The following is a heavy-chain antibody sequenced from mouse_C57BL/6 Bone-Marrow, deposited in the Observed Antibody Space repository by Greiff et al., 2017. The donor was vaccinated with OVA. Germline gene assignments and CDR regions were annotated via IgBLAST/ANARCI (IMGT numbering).Heavy chain of an antibody. CDR2: IWGDGST. V-gene: IGHV2-3*01. D-gene: IGHD1-1*01. J-gene: IGHJ2*01. CDR3: AKEITAEGRGFDY. Sequence: VKLVEPGPGLVAPSPSLTLTCTASGFSLTSYGVSWVRQPPGKGLEWLGVIWGDGSTTYHSALISRLSISKDNSKSRVFLKLNSLQTDDAAAYYCAKEITAEGRGFDYWGQGTTLTVSS. CDR1: GFSLTSYG.